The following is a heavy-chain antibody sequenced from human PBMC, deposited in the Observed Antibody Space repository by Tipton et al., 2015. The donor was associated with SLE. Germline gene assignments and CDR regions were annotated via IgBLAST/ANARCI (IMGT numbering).Heavy chain of an antibody. Sequence: TLSLTCAVSGYSLSSGYYWGWLRQPHVKGLEWIGSVYHSGSTYYNPSLKSRVTISVDTSKKQFSLKLSSVTAADTAVYYCARDIAAAGTYYVDYWGQGTLVTVSS. V-gene: IGHV4-38-2*01. CDR2: VYHSGST. CDR3: ARDIAAAGTYYVDY. D-gene: IGHD6-13*01. J-gene: IGHJ4*02. CDR1: GYSLSSGYY.